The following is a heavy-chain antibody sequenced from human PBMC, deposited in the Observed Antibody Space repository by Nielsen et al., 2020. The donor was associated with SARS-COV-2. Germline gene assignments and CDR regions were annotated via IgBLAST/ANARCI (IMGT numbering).Heavy chain of an antibody. CDR2: MNPNSGNT. V-gene: IGHV1-8*02. D-gene: IGHD4-23*01. Sequence: ASVKVSCKASGYTFTSYYMHWVRQATGQGLEWMGWMNPNSGNTGYAQKFQGRVTMTRNTSISTAYMELSSLRSEDTAVYYCARGHGYGGNYYYYGMDVWGQGTTVTVSS. CDR3: ARGHGYGGNYYYYGMDV. CDR1: GYTFTSYY. J-gene: IGHJ6*02.